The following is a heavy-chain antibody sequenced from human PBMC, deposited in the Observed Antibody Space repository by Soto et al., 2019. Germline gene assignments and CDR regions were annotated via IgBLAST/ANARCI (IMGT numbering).Heavy chain of an antibody. CDR1: GGTFGSYA. Sequence: QVQLVQSGAEVKKPGSSVKVSCKASGGTFGSYAISWVRQAPGQGLEWMGGIIPIPGTANYAQKFQGRVTIAADESTSTAYMELSSLRSEDMAVYYCARSQGSSTSLEIYYYYYYGMDVWGQGTKVTVSS. D-gene: IGHD2-2*01. CDR2: IIPIPGTA. J-gene: IGHJ6*02. CDR3: ARSQGSSTSLEIYYYYYYGMDV. V-gene: IGHV1-69*01.